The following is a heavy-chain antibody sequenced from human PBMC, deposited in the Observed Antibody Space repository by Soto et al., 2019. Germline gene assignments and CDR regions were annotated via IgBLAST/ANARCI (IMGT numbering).Heavy chain of an antibody. D-gene: IGHD4-17*01. CDR1: GGSISSGGYS. CDR3: ARHSYGDFDAYYFDY. CDR2: IYFSGST. J-gene: IGHJ4*02. Sequence: SETLSLTCAVSGGSISSGGYSWSWIRQPPGKGLEWIGYIYFSGSTYYNPSLRSRVTISVDTSKNPFSLKLSSVTAADTAVYYCARHSYGDFDAYYFDYWGQGTLVTVSS. V-gene: IGHV4-30-2*01.